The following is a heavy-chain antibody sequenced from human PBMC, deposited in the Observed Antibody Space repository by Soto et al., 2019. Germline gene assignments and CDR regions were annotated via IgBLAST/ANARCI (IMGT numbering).Heavy chain of an antibody. CDR3: ARAPTGIAAAAPGLYPYYFDY. J-gene: IGHJ4*02. Sequence: PGGSLRLSCAASGFTFSSYAMHWVRQAPGKGLEWVAVISYDGSNKYYADSVKGRFTISRDNSKNTLYLQMNSLRAEDTAVYYCARAPTGIAAAAPGLYPYYFDYWGQGTLVTVSS. CDR1: GFTFSSYA. CDR2: ISYDGSNK. V-gene: IGHV3-30-3*01. D-gene: IGHD6-13*01.